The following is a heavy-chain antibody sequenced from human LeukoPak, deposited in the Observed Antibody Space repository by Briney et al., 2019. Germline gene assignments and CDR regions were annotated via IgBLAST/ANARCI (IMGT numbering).Heavy chain of an antibody. D-gene: IGHD6-13*01. V-gene: IGHV3-30-3*01. CDR1: GFTFSDHY. CDR2: ISFDGNNK. Sequence: PGGSLRLSCAASGFTFSDHYMSWIRQAPGKGLEWVAVISFDGNNKYYADSVKGRFTISRDNAKNSLYLQMNSLRAEDTAVYYCARDRGGIAAGAFDIWGQGTMVTVSS. J-gene: IGHJ3*02. CDR3: ARDRGGIAAGAFDI.